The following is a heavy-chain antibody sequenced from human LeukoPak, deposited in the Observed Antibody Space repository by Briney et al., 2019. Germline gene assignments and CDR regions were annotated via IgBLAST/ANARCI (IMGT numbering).Heavy chain of an antibody. J-gene: IGHJ4*02. V-gene: IGHV4-30-2*01. D-gene: IGHD2-15*01. CDR3: ARVYCSGGSCCFDY. CDR1: GGSISSGGYS. Sequence: SETLSLTCAVSGGSISSGGYSWSWIRQPPGKGLEWIGYIHHSGSTYYNPSLKSRVTISVDRSKNQFSLKLSSVTAADTAVYYCARVYCSGGSCCFDYWGQGTLVTVSS. CDR2: IHHSGST.